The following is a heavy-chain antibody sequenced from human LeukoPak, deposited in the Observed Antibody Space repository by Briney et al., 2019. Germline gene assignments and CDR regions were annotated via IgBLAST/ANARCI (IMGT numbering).Heavy chain of an antibody. J-gene: IGHJ3*02. CDR2: ISYDGGNT. V-gene: IGHV3-30*01. D-gene: IGHD6-6*01. Sequence: GGSLRLSCAASGFTFSSYAMHWVRQAPGKGLEWVAAISYDGGNTYYADSVKGRFTISRDNSKNTLYLQMNSLRAEDTAVYYCARGGWIAARPRTAFDIWGQGTMVTVSS. CDR3: ARGGWIAARPRTAFDI. CDR1: GFTFSSYA.